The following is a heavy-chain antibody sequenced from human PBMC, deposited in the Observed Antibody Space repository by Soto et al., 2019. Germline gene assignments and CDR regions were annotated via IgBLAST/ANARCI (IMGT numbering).Heavy chain of an antibody. J-gene: IGHJ6*03. V-gene: IGHV1-2*04. Sequence: AASVKVSCKASGYTFTGYYMHWVRQAPGQSLEWMGWINPNSGGTNYAQKFQGWVTMTRDTSISTAYMELSRLRSDDTAVYYCARGITMVRGVIDYYYYYYMDVWGKGTTVTVSS. CDR3: ARGITMVRGVIDYYYYYYMDV. CDR1: GYTFTGYY. CDR2: INPNSGGT. D-gene: IGHD3-10*01.